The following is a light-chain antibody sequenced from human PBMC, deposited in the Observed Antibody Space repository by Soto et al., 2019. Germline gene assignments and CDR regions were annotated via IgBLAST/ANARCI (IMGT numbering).Light chain of an antibody. CDR2: GNS. CDR1: SSNIGAGYD. Sequence: QSVLTQPPSVSGAPGQRVTLSCTGSSSNIGAGYDVHWYQQLPGTAPKLLIYGNSNRPSGVPDRFSGSKSGTSASLAITGLQAEDEADYYCQSYESSPSYVFGTGTKVTVL. V-gene: IGLV1-40*01. CDR3: QSYESSPSYV. J-gene: IGLJ1*01.